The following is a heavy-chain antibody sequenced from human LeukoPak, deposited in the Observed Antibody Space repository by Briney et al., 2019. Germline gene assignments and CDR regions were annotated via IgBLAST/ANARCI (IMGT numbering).Heavy chain of an antibody. CDR3: ARGPLEVVPAAINCYYYYYMDV. CDR2: ISSSSSSYI. V-gene: IGHV3-21*01. J-gene: IGHJ6*03. CDR1: GFTFSSYS. D-gene: IGHD2-2*01. Sequence: GGSLRLSCAASGFTFSSYSMNWVRQAPGKGLEWVSSISSSSSSYIYYAGSVKGRFTISRDNAKNSLYLQMNSLRAEDTAVYYCARGPLEVVPAAINCYYYYYMDVWGKGTTVTVSS.